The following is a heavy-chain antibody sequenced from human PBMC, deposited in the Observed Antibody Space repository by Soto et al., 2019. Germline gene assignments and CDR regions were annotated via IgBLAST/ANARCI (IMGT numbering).Heavy chain of an antibody. D-gene: IGHD1-26*01. V-gene: IGHV3-21*01. Sequence: GGSLRLSCAASGFTFSSYSMNWVRQAPGKGLEWVSSISSSSSYIYYADSVKGRFTISRDNAKNTLYLQMNSLRAEDTAVYYCAREGVGADIDAFDIWGQGTMVTVSS. CDR3: AREGVGADIDAFDI. CDR2: ISSSSSYI. CDR1: GFTFSSYS. J-gene: IGHJ3*02.